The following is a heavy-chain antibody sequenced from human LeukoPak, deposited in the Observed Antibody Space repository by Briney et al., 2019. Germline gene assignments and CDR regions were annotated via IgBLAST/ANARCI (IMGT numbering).Heavy chain of an antibody. CDR1: GFSFSSYA. CDR3: ANKVNTVTTADY. V-gene: IGHV3-23*01. CDR2: ISGSDDSE. Sequence: GGSLRLSCAASGFSFSSYAMSWVRQAPGKRLEWVSAISGSDDSELYADSVKGRFTISRDNSKNTLYLQMNSLRAEDTAVYYCANKVNTVTTADYWGQGTLVTVSS. D-gene: IGHD4-17*01. J-gene: IGHJ4*02.